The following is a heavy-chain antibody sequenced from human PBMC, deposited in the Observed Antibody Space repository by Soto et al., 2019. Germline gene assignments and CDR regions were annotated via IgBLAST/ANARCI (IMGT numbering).Heavy chain of an antibody. J-gene: IGHJ6*02. CDR3: ARDSSDDYYGMDV. Sequence: GGSLRLSCAASGFTFSSYAMHWVRQAPGKGLEWVAVISYDGSNKYYADSVKGRFTISRGNSKNTLYLQMNSLRAEDTAVYYCARDSSDDYYGMDVWGQGTTVTVSS. V-gene: IGHV3-30-3*01. CDR2: ISYDGSNK. CDR1: GFTFSSYA. D-gene: IGHD6-6*01.